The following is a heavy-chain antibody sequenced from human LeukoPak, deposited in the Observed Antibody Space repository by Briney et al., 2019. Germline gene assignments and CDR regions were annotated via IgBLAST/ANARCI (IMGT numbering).Heavy chain of an antibody. Sequence: SETLSLTCTVSGGTISSYYWSWIRQPPGKGLEWIGYIYYNGSTNYNPSLKSRVTISVDTSKNQFSLKLSSVTAADTAVYYCARNLAAAPFDPWGQGTLVTVSS. V-gene: IGHV4-59*08. CDR1: GGTISSYY. J-gene: IGHJ5*02. CDR3: ARNLAAAPFDP. CDR2: IYYNGST. D-gene: IGHD6-13*01.